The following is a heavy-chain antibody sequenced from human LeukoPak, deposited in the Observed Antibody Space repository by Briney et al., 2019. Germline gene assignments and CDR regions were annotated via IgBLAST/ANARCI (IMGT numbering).Heavy chain of an antibody. V-gene: IGHV3-9*01. CDR2: INWNSDSI. CDR1: GFTFGDYA. D-gene: IGHD3-10*01. J-gene: IGHJ6*03. Sequence: PGGSLRLSCAVSGFTFGDYAMHWVRQVPGKGLEWVSGINWNSDSIGYADSVKGRFTTSRDNAKNSLYLQMNSLRAEDTALYYCAKDHGERTYYYYYYMDVWGKGTTVTVSS. CDR3: AKDHGERTYYYYYYMDV.